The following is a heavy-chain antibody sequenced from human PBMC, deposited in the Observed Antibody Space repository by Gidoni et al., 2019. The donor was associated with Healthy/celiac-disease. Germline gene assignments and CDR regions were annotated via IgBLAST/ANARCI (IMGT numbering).Heavy chain of an antibody. CDR3: AGSIAAAGTYYYYGMDV. V-gene: IGHV3-7*01. CDR1: GFTFSSYW. Sequence: EVQLLASGGGLIQPAASLRLSCAASGFTFSSYWMSWVSQAPGKGLEWVANIKQDGSEKYYVDSVKGRFTISRDNAKNSLYLQMNSLRAEDTAVDYCAGSIAAAGTYYYYGMDVGGQGTTVTVSS. CDR2: IKQDGSEK. D-gene: IGHD6-13*01. J-gene: IGHJ6*02.